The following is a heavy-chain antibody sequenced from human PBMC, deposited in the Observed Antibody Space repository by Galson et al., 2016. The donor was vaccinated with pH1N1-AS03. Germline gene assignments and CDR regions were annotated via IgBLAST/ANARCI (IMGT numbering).Heavy chain of an antibody. CDR1: GYAFISYV. V-gene: IGHV1-3*01. Sequence: GYAFISYVMHWVRQAPGQRLEWMGWINAGNGNTTYSQSFQGRVTITRDTSASKAYMELSSLRSEDTAVYYCARGRGSYGMDVWGQGTTVTVSS. CDR2: INAGNGNT. D-gene: IGHD1-26*01. J-gene: IGHJ6*02. CDR3: ARGRGSYGMDV.